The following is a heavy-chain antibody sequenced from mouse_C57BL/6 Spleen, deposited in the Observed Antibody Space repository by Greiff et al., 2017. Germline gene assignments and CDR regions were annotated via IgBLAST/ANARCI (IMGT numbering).Heavy chain of an antibody. J-gene: IGHJ4*01. Sequence: VQLQQPGAELVKPGASVKMSCKASGYTFTSYWITWVKQRPGQGLEWIGDIYPGSGSTNYNEKFKSKATLTVDTSSSTAYMQLSSLTSEDSAVYYCATSSSLRYYAMDYWGQGTSVTVSS. CDR3: ATSSSLRYYAMDY. CDR1: GYTFTSYW. D-gene: IGHD1-1*01. CDR2: IYPGSGST. V-gene: IGHV1-55*01.